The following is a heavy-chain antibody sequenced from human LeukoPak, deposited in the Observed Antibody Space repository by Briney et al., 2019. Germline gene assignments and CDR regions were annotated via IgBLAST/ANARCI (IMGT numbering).Heavy chain of an antibody. CDR1: GFTFSSYA. Sequence: GGSLRLSCAASGFTFSSYAMSWVRQAPGKGLEWGSAISGSGGSTYYADSVKGRFTISRDNSKNTLYLQMNSLRAEDTAVYYCAKVEDRGGYFDYWGQGTLVTVSS. CDR3: AKVEDRGGYFDY. CDR2: ISGSGGST. D-gene: IGHD1-14*01. V-gene: IGHV3-23*01. J-gene: IGHJ4*02.